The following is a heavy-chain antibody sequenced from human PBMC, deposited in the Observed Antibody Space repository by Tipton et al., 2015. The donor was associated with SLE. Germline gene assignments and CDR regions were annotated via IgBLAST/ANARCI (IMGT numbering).Heavy chain of an antibody. CDR3: AVGYCESPSCQRESYRH. CDR1: GYSISSGYY. V-gene: IGHV4-38-2*02. J-gene: IGHJ1*01. D-gene: IGHD2-2*01. CDR2: IYHSGAT. Sequence: TLSLTCTVSGYSISSGYYWGWIRQPPGKGLEWVGTIYHSGATFCNPSLESRVTISVDTSKNQFSLRLTSVTAADTAVYYCAVGYCESPSCQRESYRHWGQGTLVTVSS.